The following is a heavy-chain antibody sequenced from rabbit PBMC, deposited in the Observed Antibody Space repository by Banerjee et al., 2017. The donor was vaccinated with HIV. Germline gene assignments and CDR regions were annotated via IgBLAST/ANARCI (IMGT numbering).Heavy chain of an antibody. CDR3: ARDAGYGGVGYAGAFDP. Sequence: QEQLVESGGDLVKPGASLTLTCTASGFSFSSSYYMCWVRQAPGKGLEWIACINAGSSGNTWYASWAKGRFTISKTSSTTVTLQLNSLTAADTATYFCARDAGYGGVGYAGAFDPWGQGTLVTVS. CDR2: INAGSSGNT. CDR1: GFSFSSSYY. J-gene: IGHJ2*01. V-gene: IGHV1S45*01. D-gene: IGHD4-2*01.